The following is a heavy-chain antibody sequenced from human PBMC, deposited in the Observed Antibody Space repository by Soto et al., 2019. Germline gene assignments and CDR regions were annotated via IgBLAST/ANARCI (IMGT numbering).Heavy chain of an antibody. J-gene: IGHJ4*02. Sequence: PGGSLRLSCAASGFTFSSYAMHWVRQAPGKGLEWVAVISYDGSNKYYADSVKGRFTISRDNSKNTLYLQMNSLRAEDTAVYYCASPRNYDSSGYYYFDYWGQGTLVTVSS. D-gene: IGHD3-22*01. CDR2: ISYDGSNK. V-gene: IGHV3-30-3*01. CDR1: GFTFSSYA. CDR3: ASPRNYDSSGYYYFDY.